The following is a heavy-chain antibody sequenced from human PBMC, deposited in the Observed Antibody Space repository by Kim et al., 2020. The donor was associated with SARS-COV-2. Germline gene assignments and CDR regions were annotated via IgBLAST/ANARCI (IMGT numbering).Heavy chain of an antibody. V-gene: IGHV3-21*01. CDR3: ARVPPYCSGGSCDY. D-gene: IGHD2-15*01. Sequence: ADSVKGRFTITRGNAKNSLYLQMNRLRAEDTAVYYFARVPPYCSGGSCDYWGQGTLVTVSS. J-gene: IGHJ4*02.